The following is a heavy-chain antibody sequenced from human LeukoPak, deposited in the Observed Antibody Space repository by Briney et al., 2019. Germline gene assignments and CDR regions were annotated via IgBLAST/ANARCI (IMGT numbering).Heavy chain of an antibody. CDR2: ISSSSSNI. Sequence: GGSLRLSCAASGFTFRSYSMTWVRQAPGKGLEWVSSISSSSSNIYYADSVKGRFTISRDNAKNSLYLQMNSLRAEDTAIYYCAKDPPGYTTFFEYWGQGILVTVSS. CDR3: AKDPPGYTTFFEY. V-gene: IGHV3-21*04. J-gene: IGHJ4*02. CDR1: GFTFRSYS. D-gene: IGHD5-18*01.